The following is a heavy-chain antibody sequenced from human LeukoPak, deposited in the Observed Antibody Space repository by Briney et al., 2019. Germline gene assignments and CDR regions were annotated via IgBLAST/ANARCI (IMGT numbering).Heavy chain of an antibody. D-gene: IGHD6-19*01. J-gene: IGHJ4*02. CDR3: AKWPAPGYSSGWFFDY. V-gene: IGHV3-23*01. Sequence: GGSLRLSCAASGFTFSSYGMSWVRQAPGKGLEWVSAISGSGGSTYYADSVKGRFTISGDNSKNTLYLQMNSLRAEDTAVYYCAKWPAPGYSSGWFFDYWGQGTLVTVSS. CDR2: ISGSGGST. CDR1: GFTFSSYG.